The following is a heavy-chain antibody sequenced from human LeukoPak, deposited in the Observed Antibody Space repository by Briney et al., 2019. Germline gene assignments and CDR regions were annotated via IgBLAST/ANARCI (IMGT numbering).Heavy chain of an antibody. Sequence: ASVKVSCKASGYTFTSYGISWVRQAPGQGLEWMGWISAYNGNTNYAQKLQGRVTMTTDTSTSTAYMELRSLRSDDTAVYYCARVWSAVSTNWFDPWGQGTLVTVSS. J-gene: IGHJ5*02. CDR1: GYTFTSYG. D-gene: IGHD5/OR15-5a*01. CDR2: ISAYNGNT. CDR3: ARVWSAVSTNWFDP. V-gene: IGHV1-18*01.